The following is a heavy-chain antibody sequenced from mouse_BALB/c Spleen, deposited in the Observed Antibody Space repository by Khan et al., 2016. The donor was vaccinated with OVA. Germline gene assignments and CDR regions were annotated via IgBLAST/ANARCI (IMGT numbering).Heavy chain of an antibody. V-gene: IGHV2-9*02. CDR3: ARNREPDYFDY. D-gene: IGHD2-14*01. CDR1: GFSLTSHG. CDR2: IWAGGSK. Sequence: QVQLKQSGPGLVAPSQSLSITCTVSGFSLTSHGVHWVRQPPGKGLEWLGVIWAGGSKNYNSALMSRLSISKESSKSQVFLKMNSLQTGDTAMYYCARNREPDYFDYWGQGTTLTVSS. J-gene: IGHJ2*01.